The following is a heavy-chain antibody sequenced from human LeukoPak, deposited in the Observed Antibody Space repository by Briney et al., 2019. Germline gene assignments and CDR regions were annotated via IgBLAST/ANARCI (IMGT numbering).Heavy chain of an antibody. CDR2: IYNSGST. V-gene: IGHV4-31*03. Sequence: SETLSLTCTVSGGSISSGGYYWSWIRQHPGKGLEWMGYIYNSGSTYHNPSLKSRVTISVDTSKNRFSLKLSSVTAADTAAYYCARVSEQQLGLFEYWGQGTLVTVSS. CDR1: GGSISSGGYY. J-gene: IGHJ4*02. CDR3: ARVSEQQLGLFEY. D-gene: IGHD6-13*01.